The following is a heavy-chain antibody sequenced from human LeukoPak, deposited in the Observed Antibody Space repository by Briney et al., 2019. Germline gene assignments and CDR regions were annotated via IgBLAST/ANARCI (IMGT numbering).Heavy chain of an antibody. Sequence: SETLSLTCTVSGGSLSSYYWSWIRQPPGKGLEWIGYIYYSGSTNYNPSLKSRVTISVDTSKNQFSLKLSSVTAADTAGYYCAGGEGSGWPYYSSSGMEVWGKGTTVTVSS. CDR3: AGGEGSGWPYYSSSGMEV. J-gene: IGHJ6*04. V-gene: IGHV4-59*01. CDR2: IYYSGST. CDR1: GGSLSSYY. D-gene: IGHD6-19*01.